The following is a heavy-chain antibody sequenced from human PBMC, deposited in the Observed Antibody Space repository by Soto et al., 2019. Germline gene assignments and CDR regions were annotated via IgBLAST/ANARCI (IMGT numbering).Heavy chain of an antibody. V-gene: IGHV1-69*02. J-gene: IGHJ6*01. CDR2: IIPILGIA. CDR3: ATYCSSTSCYAQSYYYYYGMDV. D-gene: IGHD2-2*01. CDR1: GGTFSSYT. Sequence: SVKGSCKASGGTFSSYTISWVRQAPGQGLEWMGRIIPILGIANYAQKFQGRVTITADKSTSTAYMELSSLRSEDTAVYYCATYCSSTSCYAQSYYYYYGMDVW.